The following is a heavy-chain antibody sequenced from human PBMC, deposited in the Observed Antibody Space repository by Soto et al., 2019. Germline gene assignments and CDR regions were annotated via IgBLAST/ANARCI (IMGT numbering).Heavy chain of an antibody. Sequence: PGXSLELACAASGFTFSSYNINWVFQAPGKGLEWVSSISSSSSYIYYADSVKGRFTISRDNAKNSLYLQMNSLKTEDTAVYYCTIPAGIVVVGTGPFDYWGQGTLVTVSS. J-gene: IGHJ4*02. D-gene: IGHD6-19*01. CDR3: TIPAGIVVVGTGPFDY. CDR1: GFTFSSYN. V-gene: IGHV3-21*03. CDR2: ISSSSSYI.